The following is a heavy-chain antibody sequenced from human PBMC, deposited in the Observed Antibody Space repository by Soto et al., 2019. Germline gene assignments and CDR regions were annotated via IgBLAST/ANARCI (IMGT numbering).Heavy chain of an antibody. CDR1: GFTFSDYW. CDR2: IKHDGSDI. Sequence: LRLSCAASGFTFSDYWMSWVRLSPGKGLEWVANIKHDGSDIHYVDSVKGRFTMSRDNAENSLYLQMSSLGAEDTAMYYCARDPYGNGYGAFDIWGQGTMVTVSS. J-gene: IGHJ3*02. V-gene: IGHV3-7*03. CDR3: ARDPYGNGYGAFDI. D-gene: IGHD3-22*01.